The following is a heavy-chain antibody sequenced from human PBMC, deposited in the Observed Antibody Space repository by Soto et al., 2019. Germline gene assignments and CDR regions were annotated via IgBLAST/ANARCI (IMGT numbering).Heavy chain of an antibody. J-gene: IGHJ5*02. CDR3: ARVLGSGCLGFDP. CDR2: ISSSSSTI. CDR1: GFTFSSYS. Sequence: EVQLVESGGGLVQPGGSLRLSCAASGFTFSSYSMNWVRQAPGKGLEWVSYISSSSSTIYYADSVKGRFTISRDNAKNSLYLQMNSLRAAATAVYYCARVLGSGCLGFDPWGQGTLVTVSS. D-gene: IGHD6-19*01. V-gene: IGHV3-48*01.